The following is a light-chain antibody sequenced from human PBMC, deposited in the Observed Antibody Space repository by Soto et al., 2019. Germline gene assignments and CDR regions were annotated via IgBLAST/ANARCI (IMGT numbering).Light chain of an antibody. CDR3: QQYSTSRLT. CDR1: QSVTSSY. V-gene: IGKV3-20*01. J-gene: IGKJ4*01. CDR2: GAS. Sequence: EIGLTQAPGTLSLSPGERATLSCRASQSVTSSYLAWYQQKPGQATRLLISGASSRATGIPDRFSGSGSGRDFTLTISRLEPEDFAVYYCQQYSTSRLTFGGGTKVEIK.